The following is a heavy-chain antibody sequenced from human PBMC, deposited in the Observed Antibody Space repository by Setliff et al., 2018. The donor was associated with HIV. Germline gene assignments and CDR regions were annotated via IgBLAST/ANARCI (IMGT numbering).Heavy chain of an antibody. CDR3: ARLGYCSRTTCYGYYYMDV. Sequence: SETLSLTCTVPGGSISSHYWSWIRQPPGKGLEWIGYIYNSRSTNYHPSLKSRLTISIDTSKNQFSLKLSSVTAADTAVYYCARLGYCSRTTCYGYYYMDVWGKGTTVTVS. D-gene: IGHD2-2*01. V-gene: IGHV4-59*08. CDR1: GGSISSHY. J-gene: IGHJ6*03. CDR2: IYNSRST.